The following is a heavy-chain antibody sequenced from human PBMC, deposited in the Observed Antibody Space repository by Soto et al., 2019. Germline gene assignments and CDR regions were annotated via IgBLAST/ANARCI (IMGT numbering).Heavy chain of an antibody. V-gene: IGHV3-7*04. CDR2: IKQDGSEK. D-gene: IGHD3-3*01. J-gene: IGHJ1*01. CDR1: GFTFSSYW. Sequence: EVQLVESGGGLVQPGGSLRLSCAASGFTFSSYWMSWVRQAPGKGLEWVANIKQDGSEKYYVDSVKGRFTISRDNAKNSLYLQKKHLRAGDRGVFFCARDDSYHDFWSGRGGGYFQHWGQGTLVTVSS. CDR3: ARDDSYHDFWSGRGGGYFQH.